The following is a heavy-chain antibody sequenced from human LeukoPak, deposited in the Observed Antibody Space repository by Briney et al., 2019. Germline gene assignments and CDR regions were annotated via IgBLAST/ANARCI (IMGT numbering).Heavy chain of an antibody. Sequence: LETLSLTRAVYGASFSGYYWSSIRQPPRKGLEWIGEINHSGSTNYNPSLKSRVTISVDTSKNQFSLKLSSVTAADTAVYYCARGSYGSGSYDYWGQGTLVTVSS. CDR3: ARGSYGSGSYDY. D-gene: IGHD3-10*01. V-gene: IGHV4-34*01. CDR1: GASFSGYY. J-gene: IGHJ4*02. CDR2: INHSGST.